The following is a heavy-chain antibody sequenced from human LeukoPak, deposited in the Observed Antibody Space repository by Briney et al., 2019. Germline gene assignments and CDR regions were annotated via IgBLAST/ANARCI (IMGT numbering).Heavy chain of an antibody. V-gene: IGHV4-61*02. Sequence: SQTLSLTCTVSGGSISSGSYYWSWIRQPAGKGLEWIGRIYTSGSTNYNPSLKSRVTMSVDTSKNQFSLKLSSVTAADTAVYYCARATYYDFWSGYYDRNDAFDIWGQGTMVTVSS. CDR3: ARATYYDFWSGYYDRNDAFDI. CDR2: IYTSGST. J-gene: IGHJ3*02. CDR1: GGSISSGSYY. D-gene: IGHD3-3*01.